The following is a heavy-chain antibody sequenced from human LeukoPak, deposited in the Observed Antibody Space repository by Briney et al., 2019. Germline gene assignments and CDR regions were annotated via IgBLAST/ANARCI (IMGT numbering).Heavy chain of an antibody. CDR1: GLTLSNVW. D-gene: IGHD2-2*01. V-gene: IGHV3-21*01. CDR3: ARGRAVVVPAASMDV. Sequence: PGGSLRLSCAVSGLTLSNVWMNWVRQAPGKGLEWVSSISSSSSYIYYADSVKGRFTISRDNAKNSLYLQMNSLRAEDTAVYYCARGRAVVVPAASMDVWGQGTTVTVSS. J-gene: IGHJ6*02. CDR2: ISSSSSYI.